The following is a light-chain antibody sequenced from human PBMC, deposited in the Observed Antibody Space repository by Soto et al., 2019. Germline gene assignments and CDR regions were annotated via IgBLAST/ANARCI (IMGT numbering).Light chain of an antibody. J-gene: IGLJ1*01. Sequence: QSVLTQPPSASGSPGQSVTISCTGTSSDVGGYNYVSWYQQHPGKAPKLMIYEVNKRPSGVPDRFSGSKSGNTASLTVSGFQAEDEADYYCSSYAGSDNFVFGTGTKVTVL. CDR3: SSYAGSDNFV. CDR1: SSDVGGYNY. V-gene: IGLV2-8*01. CDR2: EVN.